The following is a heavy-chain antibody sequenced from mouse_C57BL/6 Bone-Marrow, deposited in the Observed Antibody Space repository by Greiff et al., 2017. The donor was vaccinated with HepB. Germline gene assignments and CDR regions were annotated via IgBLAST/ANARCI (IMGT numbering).Heavy chain of an antibody. Sequence: EVQLQESGPELVKPGASVKMSCKASGYTFTDYYMHWVKQSHGKSLEWIGYINPNNGGTSYNQKFKGKATLTVNKSSSTAYMELRSLTSEDSAVYYCARERITTVVEPLFAYWGQGTLVTVSA. CDR2: INPNNGGT. CDR1: GYTFTDYY. V-gene: IGHV1-22*01. D-gene: IGHD1-1*01. CDR3: ARERITTVVEPLFAY. J-gene: IGHJ3*01.